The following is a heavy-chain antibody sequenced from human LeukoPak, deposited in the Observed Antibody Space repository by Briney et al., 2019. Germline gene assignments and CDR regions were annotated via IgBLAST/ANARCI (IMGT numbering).Heavy chain of an antibody. CDR1: GYPFTSYG. D-gene: IGHD6-13*01. CDR3: ARSDGSRWNYYYYGMDV. V-gene: IGHV1-18*04. J-gene: IGHJ6*04. Sequence: ASVKVSCKASGYPFTSYGINWVRQAPGQGLEWMGWISAYNGNINYAQKLQGRVTMTTDTSTSTAYMELRSLRSDDTAVYYCARSDGSRWNYYYYGMDVWGKGTTVTVSS. CDR2: ISAYNGNI.